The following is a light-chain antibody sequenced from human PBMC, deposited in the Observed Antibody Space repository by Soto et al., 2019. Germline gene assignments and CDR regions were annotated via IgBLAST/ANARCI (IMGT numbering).Light chain of an antibody. J-gene: IGKJ3*01. CDR2: DAP. Sequence: DIQMTQSPSTLSASVGDRVTITCRASQSSSSWLAWYQQKPGKAPKLLIYDAPSLESRVPSSFSGSGSGTEFALPILSQQPGDCATSGCQQYNSYPFTSGPGTKGDS. CDR1: QSSSSW. CDR3: QQYNSYPFT. V-gene: IGKV1-5*01.